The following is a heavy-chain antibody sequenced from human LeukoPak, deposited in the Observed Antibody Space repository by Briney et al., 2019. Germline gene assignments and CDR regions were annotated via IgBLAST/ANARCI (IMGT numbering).Heavy chain of an antibody. CDR3: ARGGGAAAGTLPFDY. CDR1: GGTFSSYA. CDR2: IIPIFGTA. J-gene: IGHJ4*02. V-gene: IGHV1-69*06. Sequence: GASVKVSCKASGGTFSSYAISWVRQAPGQGLEWMGGIIPIFGTANYAQKFQGRVTITADKSTSTAYMELSSLRSEDTAVYYCARGGGAAAGTLPFDYWGQGTLVTVSS. D-gene: IGHD6-13*01.